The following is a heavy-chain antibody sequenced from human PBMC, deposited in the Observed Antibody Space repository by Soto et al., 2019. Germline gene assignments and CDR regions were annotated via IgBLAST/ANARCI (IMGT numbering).Heavy chain of an antibody. Sequence: PSETLSLTCAVSGGSISSGGYSWSWIRQPPGKGLEWIGYIYYSGSTNYNPSLKSRVTISVDTSKNQFSLKLSSVTAADTAVYCCARGITMVRGVIHTPYFDYWGQGTLVTVSS. D-gene: IGHD3-10*01. J-gene: IGHJ4*02. CDR3: ARGITMVRGVIHTPYFDY. V-gene: IGHV4-61*08. CDR1: GGSISSGGYS. CDR2: IYYSGST.